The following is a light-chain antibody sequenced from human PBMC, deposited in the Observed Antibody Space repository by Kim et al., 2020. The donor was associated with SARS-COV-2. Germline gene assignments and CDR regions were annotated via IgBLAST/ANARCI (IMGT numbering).Light chain of an antibody. CDR2: GEP. V-gene: IGKV3-15*01. Sequence: SVSPGERATRACRASQRVGSDLAWFQQKPGLPPRRLIYGEPSRATGIPARFSGSGSGTEFTLTISGLQCDDFAVYYCQQYNEWQTFRQGTKVDIK. CDR1: QRVGSD. J-gene: IGKJ1*01. CDR3: QQYNEWQT.